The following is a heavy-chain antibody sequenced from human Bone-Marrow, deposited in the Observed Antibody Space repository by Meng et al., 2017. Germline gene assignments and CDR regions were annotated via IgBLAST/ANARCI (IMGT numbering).Heavy chain of an antibody. D-gene: IGHD6-13*01. Sequence: QVQLRQWGAGLLKPSETLSPTCAVYGGSFSGFYWNWFRQPPGKGLEWIAEINHSGSTNINPSLKSRVTILADTSKNQFSLKVRSVTAADTAVYYRAREAYSTSLSSATGFDYWGQGTLVTVSS. CDR3: AREAYSTSLSSATGFDY. V-gene: IGHV4-34*01. CDR2: INHSGST. CDR1: GGSFSGFY. J-gene: IGHJ4*02.